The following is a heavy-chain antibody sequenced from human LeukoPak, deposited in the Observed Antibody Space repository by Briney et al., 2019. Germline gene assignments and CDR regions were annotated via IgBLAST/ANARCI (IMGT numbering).Heavy chain of an antibody. Sequence: ASVKVSCNASGYTFTSYYMHWVRQPPGQGLEWMGLINPSGGSTSYAQKFQGRVTMTRDTSTSTVYMELSSLRSEDTAVYYCGIVVVPAAMPHAFDIWGQGTMVTVSS. V-gene: IGHV1-46*01. CDR1: GYTFTSYY. CDR2: INPSGGST. J-gene: IGHJ3*02. D-gene: IGHD2-2*01. CDR3: GIVVVPAAMPHAFDI.